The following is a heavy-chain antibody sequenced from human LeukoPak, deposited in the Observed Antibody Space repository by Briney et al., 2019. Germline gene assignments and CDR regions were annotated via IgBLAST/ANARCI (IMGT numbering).Heavy chain of an antibody. J-gene: IGHJ4*02. CDR2: ISSSSAYI. D-gene: IGHD6-13*01. V-gene: IGHV3-21*01. CDR3: AKVAAAGRFLFGHFDY. Sequence: GGSLRLSCAASEFTFSSYNMNWVRQAPGKGLEWVSSISSSSAYIYYADSVKGRFTISRDNAKNSLYLQMNSLRAEDTAVYYCAKVAAAGRFLFGHFDYWGQGTLVTVSS. CDR1: EFTFSSYN.